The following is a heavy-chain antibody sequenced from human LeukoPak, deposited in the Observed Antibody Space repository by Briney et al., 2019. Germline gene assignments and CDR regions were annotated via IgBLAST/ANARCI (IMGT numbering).Heavy chain of an antibody. V-gene: IGHV4-59*01. CDR1: GVSISSYY. CDR2: IYYSGST. J-gene: IGHJ4*02. CDR3: ASHTRGVNIHRIDY. Sequence: AETLSLICTVSGVSISSYYWSWIRQPPGKGLEWIGYIYYSGSTNYNPSLKSRVTLPVDTSKNQFSLNLDSSAAAHASVYYCASHTRGVNIHRIDYWGQRPLVTVSS. D-gene: IGHD3-10*01.